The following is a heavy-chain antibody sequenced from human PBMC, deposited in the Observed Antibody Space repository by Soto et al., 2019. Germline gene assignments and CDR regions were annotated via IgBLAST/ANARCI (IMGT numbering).Heavy chain of an antibody. CDR1: GFPFSKAW. D-gene: IGHD2-15*01. CDR2: IKSKADGGTT. J-gene: IGHJ4*02. Sequence: ESGGGLVKPGGSLRLSCAASGFPFSKAWMSWVRQVPGKGLEWVGRIKSKADGGTTDYAAPVKGRFTISSDDSSNTLYLQMNSLKTEDTAVYYCTKVLGYCRGGNCFTFDYWGQGAVVTVSS. V-gene: IGHV3-15*01. CDR3: TKVLGYCRGGNCFTFDY.